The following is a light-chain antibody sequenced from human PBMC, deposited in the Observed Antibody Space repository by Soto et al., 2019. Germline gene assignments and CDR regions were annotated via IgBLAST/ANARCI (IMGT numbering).Light chain of an antibody. CDR1: QSLLHSNGYNY. J-gene: IGKJ5*01. Sequence: DLVMSQSPLSLPVPSGEPASIXXRSXQSLLHSNGYNYLDWYLQKPGQSPQXXIYLGSNRASGVPDRFSGSGAGTDFTLKISRVEAEDVGVYYCMQALQTPSTFGQGTRLEIK. V-gene: IGKV2-28*01. CDR3: MQALQTPST. CDR2: LGS.